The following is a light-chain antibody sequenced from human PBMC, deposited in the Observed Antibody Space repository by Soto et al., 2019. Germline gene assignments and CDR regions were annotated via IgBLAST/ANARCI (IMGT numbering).Light chain of an antibody. J-gene: IGKJ1*01. CDR1: QSVSSN. Sequence: EIVMTQSPATLSVSPGERATLSCRASQSVSSNLAWYQQKPGQAPRLLIYGASTRATGIPARFSGSGSGREFTLTISSLQSEDFEVYYFQQYNNWPPWTFGQGTKVEIK. CDR3: QQYNNWPPWT. CDR2: GAS. V-gene: IGKV3-15*01.